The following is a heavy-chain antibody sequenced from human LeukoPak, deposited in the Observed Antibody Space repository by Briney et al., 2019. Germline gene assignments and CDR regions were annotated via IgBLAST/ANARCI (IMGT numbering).Heavy chain of an antibody. CDR3: AKGTRDYYYYGMDV. CDR2: ISYDGSNK. Sequence: GRSLRLSCADSGYTFSSYGMHWVRQAPGKGLEWVAVISYDGSNKYYADSVKGRFTISRDNSKKTLYLQMNSLRAEDTAVYYCAKGTRDYYYYGMDVWGQGTTVTVSS. CDR1: GYTFSSYG. J-gene: IGHJ6*02. V-gene: IGHV3-30*18.